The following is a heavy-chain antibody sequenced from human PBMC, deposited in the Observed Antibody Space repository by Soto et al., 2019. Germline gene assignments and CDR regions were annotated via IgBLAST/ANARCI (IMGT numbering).Heavy chain of an antibody. D-gene: IGHD3-9*01. J-gene: IGHJ6*02. V-gene: IGHV4-34*01. CDR1: GGSFSGYY. CDR2: INHSGST. Sequence: SETLSLTCAVYGGSFSGYYWSWIRQPPGKGLEWIGEINHSGSTNYNPSLKSRVTISVDTSKNQFSLKLSSVTAADTAVYYCARAGHYYDILTGYYKGHYYGMDVWGQGTTVT. CDR3: ARAGHYYDILTGYYKGHYYGMDV.